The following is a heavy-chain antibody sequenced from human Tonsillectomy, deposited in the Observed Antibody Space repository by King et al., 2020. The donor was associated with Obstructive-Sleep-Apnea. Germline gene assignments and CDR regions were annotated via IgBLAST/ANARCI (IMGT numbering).Heavy chain of an antibody. D-gene: IGHD6-6*01. Sequence: VQLVESGGGLVQPGGSLRLSCAASGFTFSSYWMHGVRQAPGKGLGWGSRINSDGSSTNDADSVTGRFTISSDNAKNTLYLQMNSLRAEDTAVYYCAREYSSSRYFDYWGQGTLVTVSS. CDR2: INSDGSST. V-gene: IGHV3-74*01. CDR1: GFTFSSYW. CDR3: AREYSSSRYFDY. J-gene: IGHJ4*02.